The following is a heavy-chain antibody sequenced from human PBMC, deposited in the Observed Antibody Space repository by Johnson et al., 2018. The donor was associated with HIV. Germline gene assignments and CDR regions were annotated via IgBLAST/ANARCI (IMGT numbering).Heavy chain of an antibody. CDR1: GFTFSSYG. J-gene: IGHJ3*02. CDR2: IRYDGSNK. CDR3: ARDWDYAHAFDI. D-gene: IGHD4-17*01. V-gene: IGHV3-30*02. Sequence: QVQLVESGGGVVQPGRSLRVSCAASGFTFSSYGIHWVRQAPGKGLEWVAFIRYDGSNKYYADSVKVRFTISRDNSKNTLYLQMSSLRVYDTAVYFCARDWDYAHAFDIWGQGTMVTVSS.